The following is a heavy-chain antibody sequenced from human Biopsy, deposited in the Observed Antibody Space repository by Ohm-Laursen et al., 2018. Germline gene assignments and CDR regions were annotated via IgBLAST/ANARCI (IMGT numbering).Heavy chain of an antibody. J-gene: IGHJ4*02. CDR3: ARVGAGAPSIDYFDY. CDR1: GGSTGSFF. Sequence: GTLSLTWTVSGGSTGSFFWSWIRQPPGKGLEWIGYIYYSGSTNYNPSLRSRVTISVDRSKNQFSLELSSVTAADTAVYYCARVGAGAPSIDYFDYWGQGALVTVSS. D-gene: IGHD1-26*01. CDR2: IYYSGST. V-gene: IGHV4-59*01.